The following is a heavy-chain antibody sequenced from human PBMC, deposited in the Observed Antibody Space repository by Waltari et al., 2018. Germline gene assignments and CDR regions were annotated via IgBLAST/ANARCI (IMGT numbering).Heavy chain of an antibody. D-gene: IGHD6-13*01. V-gene: IGHV4-39*07. CDR1: GGSISSSSYY. CDR2: IYYSGST. Sequence: QLQLQESGPGLVKPSETLSLTCTVSGGSISSSSYYWGWIRQPPGKGLEWIGSIYYSGSTYYNPSLKSRVTISVDTSKNQFSLKLSSVTAADTAVYYCARGGTGIAAVGADYWGQGTLVTVSS. CDR3: ARGGTGIAAVGADY. J-gene: IGHJ4*02.